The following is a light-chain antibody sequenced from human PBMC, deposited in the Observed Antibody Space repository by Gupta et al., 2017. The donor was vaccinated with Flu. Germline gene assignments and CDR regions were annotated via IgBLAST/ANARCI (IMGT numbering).Light chain of an antibody. Sequence: GDRVTITCRASHDISSYLAWYQQKPGKAPDLLIYAASTLQGGVPSRFSGSGSGTEFTLTISSLQPEDFATYHCQQRSVFPWTFGQGTKVEIK. CDR1: HDISSY. V-gene: IGKV1-9*01. J-gene: IGKJ1*01. CDR3: QQRSVFPWT. CDR2: AAS.